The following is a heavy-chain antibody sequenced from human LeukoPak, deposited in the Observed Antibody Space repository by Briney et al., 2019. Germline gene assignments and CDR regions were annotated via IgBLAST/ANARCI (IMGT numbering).Heavy chain of an antibody. Sequence: SVKVSCKASGGTFSSYAISWVRQAPGQGLEWMGRIIPIFGIANYAQKFQGRVTITADKSTSTAYMELSSLRSEDTAVYYCARDPSRRIAAAAPGGMDVWGQGTMVTVSS. V-gene: IGHV1-69*04. CDR2: IIPIFGIA. CDR3: ARDPSRRIAAAAPGGMDV. D-gene: IGHD6-13*01. CDR1: GGTFSSYA. J-gene: IGHJ6*02.